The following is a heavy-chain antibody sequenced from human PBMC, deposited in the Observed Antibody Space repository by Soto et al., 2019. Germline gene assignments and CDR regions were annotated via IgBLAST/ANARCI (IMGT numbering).Heavy chain of an antibody. J-gene: IGHJ3*02. D-gene: IGHD2-15*01. V-gene: IGHV3-23*01. CDR3: AKRVEDISDDQTGDAFDI. Sequence: GGSLTLSCAASGFTFSSYAMSWVRQAPGKGLEWVSAISGSGGSTYYADSVKGRFTISRDNSKNTLYLQMNSLRAEDTAVYYCAKRVEDISDDQTGDAFDIWGQGTMVTVSS. CDR2: ISGSGGST. CDR1: GFTFSSYA.